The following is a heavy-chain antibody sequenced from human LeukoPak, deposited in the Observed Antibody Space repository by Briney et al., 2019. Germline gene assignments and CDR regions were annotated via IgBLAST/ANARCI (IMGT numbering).Heavy chain of an antibody. V-gene: IGHV4-38-2*02. J-gene: IGHJ6*03. CDR3: AREIGDIVVVVAATDYYYYMDV. D-gene: IGHD2-15*01. CDR2: IYHSGST. CDR1: GYSISSGYY. Sequence: PSETLSLTCAVSGYSISSGYYWGWIRQPPGKGLEWIGSIYHSGSTYYNPSLKSRVTISVDTSKNQFSLKLSSVTAADTAVYYCAREIGDIVVVVAATDYYYYMDVWGKGTTVTVSS.